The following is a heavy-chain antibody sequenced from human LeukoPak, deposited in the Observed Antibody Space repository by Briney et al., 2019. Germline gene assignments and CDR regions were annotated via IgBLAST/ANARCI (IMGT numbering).Heavy chain of an antibody. CDR1: GDSITSYY. J-gene: IGHJ4*02. CDR3: ARDVGASNFDS. CDR2: IYTTGTT. V-gene: IGHV4-4*07. Sequence: SETLSLTCTVSGDSITSYYWSWIRQSAEKGLEWIGRIYTTGTTNYNPSLKGRVTVSVDTSKNQFFLRLRSVTAADTAVYYCARDVGASNFDSWGQGVQVTVSS. D-gene: IGHD1-26*01.